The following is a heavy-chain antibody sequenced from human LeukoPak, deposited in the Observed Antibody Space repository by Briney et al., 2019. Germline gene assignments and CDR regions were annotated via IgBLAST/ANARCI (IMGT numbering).Heavy chain of an antibody. CDR3: ARPHSTVTPPYYYYMDV. J-gene: IGHJ6*03. D-gene: IGHD4-11*01. Sequence: SETLSLTCTVSGGSISSSSYYWGWIRQPPGKGLEWIGSIYYSGSTYYNPSLKSRVTISVDTSKHQFSLKLSSVTAADTAVYYCARPHSTVTPPYYYYMDVWGKGTTVTVSS. CDR1: GGSISSSSYY. CDR2: IYYSGST. V-gene: IGHV4-39*01.